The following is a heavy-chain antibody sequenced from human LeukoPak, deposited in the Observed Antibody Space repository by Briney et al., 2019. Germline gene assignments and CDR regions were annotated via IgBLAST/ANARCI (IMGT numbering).Heavy chain of an antibody. CDR2: IYDSGST. D-gene: IGHD2-2*01. CDR1: RGSISSYH. J-gene: IGHJ6*02. CDR3: ARGPSYPSSTYYYYYGMDV. Sequence: SETLSLTCTVSRGSISSYHWSWIRQPPGKGLEWIGYIYDSGSTSYNPSLKSRVTISLDTSKNQFSLKLSSVTASDTAVYYCARGPSYPSSTYYYYYGMDVWGQGTTVTVSS. V-gene: IGHV4-59*01.